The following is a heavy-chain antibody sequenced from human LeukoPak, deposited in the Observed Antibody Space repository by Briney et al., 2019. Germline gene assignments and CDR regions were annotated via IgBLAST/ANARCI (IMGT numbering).Heavy chain of an antibody. J-gene: IGHJ6*02. CDR3: AGTGYHDYGMDV. CDR2: ISWNSGSI. CDR1: GFTFDDYA. V-gene: IGHV3-9*01. Sequence: PGGSLRLSCAASGFTFDDYAMHWVRQAPGKGLEWVSGISWNSGSIAYADSVKGRFIISRDNAKNSLYLQMNSLRAVDTALYYCAGTGYHDYGMDVWGQGTTVTVSS. D-gene: IGHD6-13*01.